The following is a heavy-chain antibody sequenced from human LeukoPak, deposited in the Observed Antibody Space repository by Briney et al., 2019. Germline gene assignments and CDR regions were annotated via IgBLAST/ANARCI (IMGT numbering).Heavy chain of an antibody. Sequence: SETLSLTCTVSGGSISSSSYYWGWIRQPPGKGLEWIGSIYYSGSTYYNPSLKSRVTISVDTSKNQFSLKLSSVTAADMAVYYCVRVPHYYYYMDVWGKGTTVTVSS. CDR3: VRVPHYYYYMDV. CDR1: GGSISSSSYY. V-gene: IGHV4-39*07. CDR2: IYYSGST. J-gene: IGHJ6*03.